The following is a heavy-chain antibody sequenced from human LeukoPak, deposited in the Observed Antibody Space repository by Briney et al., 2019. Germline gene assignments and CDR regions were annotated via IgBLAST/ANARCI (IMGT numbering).Heavy chain of an antibody. CDR3: AKEGQYQLLYFDY. Sequence: AGGSLRLSXAASGFTFGSYAMSWVRQSPGKGLEWLSAISGSGGSTYYADSVKGRFTISRDNSKNTLYLQMNSLRAEDTAVYYCAKEGQYQLLYFDYWGQGTLVTVSS. CDR1: GFTFGSYA. V-gene: IGHV3-23*01. J-gene: IGHJ4*02. D-gene: IGHD2-2*01. CDR2: ISGSGGST.